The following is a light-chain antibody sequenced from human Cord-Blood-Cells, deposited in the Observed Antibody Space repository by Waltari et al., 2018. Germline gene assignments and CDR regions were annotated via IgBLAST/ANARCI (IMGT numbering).Light chain of an antibody. J-gene: IGLJ2*01. V-gene: IGLV1-40*01. CDR3: QSYDSSHVV. Sequence: QSVLTQPPSVSGAPGQRVTISCPGRSSNIGAGSDVHWYQQLPGTSPKPLNYGNSNRPSGVPDRFSGSKSGTSASLAITGLQAEDEADYYCQSYDSSHVVFGGGTKLTVL. CDR1: SSNIGAGSD. CDR2: GNS.